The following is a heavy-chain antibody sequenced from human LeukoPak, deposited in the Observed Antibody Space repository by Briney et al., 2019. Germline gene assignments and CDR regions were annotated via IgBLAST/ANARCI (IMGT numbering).Heavy chain of an antibody. CDR1: GFTFDDYA. J-gene: IGHJ4*02. CDR2: ISWNSGSI. V-gene: IGHV3-9*03. CDR3: AKDIRKDYYDSRGLFDY. Sequence: GGSLRLSCAASGFTFDDYAMHWVRHAPGKGLEWVSGISWNSGSIGYADSVKGRFTISRDNAKNSLYLQMSSLRAEDMALYYCAKDIRKDYYDSRGLFDYWGQGTLVTVSS. D-gene: IGHD3-22*01.